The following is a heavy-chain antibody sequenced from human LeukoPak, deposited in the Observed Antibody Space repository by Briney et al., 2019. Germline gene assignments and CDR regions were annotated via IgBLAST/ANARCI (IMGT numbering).Heavy chain of an antibody. CDR1: GYTFTSYG. Sequence: ASVKVSCKASGYTFTSYGISWVRQAPGQGLEWMGWISAYNGNTNYAQKFQGRVTMTEDTSTDTAYMELSSLRSEDTAVYYCATDLTAYNWFDPWGQGTLVTVSS. V-gene: IGHV1-18*01. J-gene: IGHJ5*02. CDR2: ISAYNGNT. CDR3: ATDLTAYNWFDP. D-gene: IGHD3-16*01.